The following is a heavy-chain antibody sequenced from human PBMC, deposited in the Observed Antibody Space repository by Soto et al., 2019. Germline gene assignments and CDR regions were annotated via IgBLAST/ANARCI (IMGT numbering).Heavy chain of an antibody. J-gene: IGHJ4*02. CDR1: GFSFSSYG. CDR2: ISYDGSNK. CDR3: AKDAPYYYDSSGYYGPFDY. D-gene: IGHD3-22*01. V-gene: IGHV3-30*18. Sequence: GVSRRLSCAASGFSFSSYGIHWVRQAPGKGLEWLARISYDGSNKYYADSVKGRFTISRDNSKNTLYLQMNSLRAEDTAMYYCAKDAPYYYDSSGYYGPFDYWGQGTLVTVSS.